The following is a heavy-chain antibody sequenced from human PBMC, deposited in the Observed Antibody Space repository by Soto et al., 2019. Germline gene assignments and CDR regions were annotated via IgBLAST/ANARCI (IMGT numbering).Heavy chain of an antibody. CDR1: GFTFSTYG. CDR3: AGARTVLINDACDL. J-gene: IGHJ3*01. D-gene: IGHD1-1*01. Sequence: QVQLVESGGGLVQPGRSLRLSCAASGFTFSTYGMHWVRQAPGRGLEWVAVIRYDGSKTYYADSVKGRFTISRDNSKNTLYLQVNSRRAEDTAVYLCAGARTVLINDACDLWGQGTMVTVSS. V-gene: IGHV3-33*01. CDR2: IRYDGSKT.